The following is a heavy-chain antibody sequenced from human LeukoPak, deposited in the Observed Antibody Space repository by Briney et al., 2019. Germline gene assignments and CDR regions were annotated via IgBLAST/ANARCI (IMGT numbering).Heavy chain of an antibody. CDR2: ISWNSGSI. D-gene: IGHD4-17*01. CDR1: GFTFDDYA. CDR3: ARERSGTTDY. V-gene: IGHV3-9*01. Sequence: GGSLRLSCAASGFTFDDYAIHWVRQAPGKGLEWVSGISWNSGSIDYADSVKGRFTISRDNAKNSLYLQMNSLRAEDTAIYYCARERSGTTDYWGQGTLVTVSS. J-gene: IGHJ4*02.